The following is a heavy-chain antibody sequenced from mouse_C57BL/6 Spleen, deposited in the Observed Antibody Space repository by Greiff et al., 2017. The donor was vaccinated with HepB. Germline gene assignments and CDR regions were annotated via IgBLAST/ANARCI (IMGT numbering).Heavy chain of an antibody. CDR3: TNYGYDRGYAMDY. CDR2: IHPNSGST. J-gene: IGHJ4*01. CDR1: GYTFTSYW. Sequence: VQLQQPGAELVKPGASVKLSCKASGYTFTSYWMHWVKQRPGQGLEWIGMIHPNSGSTNYNEKFKSKATLTVDKSSSTAYMQLSSLTSEDSAVYCCTNYGYDRGYAMDYWGQGTSVTVSS. D-gene: IGHD2-2*01. V-gene: IGHV1-64*01.